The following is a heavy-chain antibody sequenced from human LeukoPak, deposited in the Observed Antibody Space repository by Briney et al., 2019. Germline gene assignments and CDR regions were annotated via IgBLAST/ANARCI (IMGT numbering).Heavy chain of an antibody. CDR1: GFTFSSYA. D-gene: IGHD3-9*01. J-gene: IGHJ4*02. Sequence: GGSLRLSCAASGFTFSSYAMSWVRQAPGKGLEWASAISVGSDVIYYADSVKGRFAISRDNSKHTVYLQMDSLRAEDTAVYYCAKSHVSTATGTGRYFDYWGQGTLVTVSS. CDR3: AKSHVSTATGTGRYFDY. CDR2: ISVGSDVI. V-gene: IGHV3-23*01.